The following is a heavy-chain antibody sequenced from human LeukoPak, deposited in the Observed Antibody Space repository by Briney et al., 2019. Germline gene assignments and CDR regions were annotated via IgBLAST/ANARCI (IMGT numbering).Heavy chain of an antibody. D-gene: IGHD2/OR15-2a*01. V-gene: IGHV3-21*01. Sequence: GGSLRLSCAASGFTFSSHWMTWVRQAPGKGLEWVSSISSSSSYIYYADSVKGRFTISRDNAKNSLYLQMNSLRAEDTAVYYCARAILHSYYYYMDVWGKGTTVTVSS. J-gene: IGHJ6*03. CDR3: ARAILHSYYYYMDV. CDR2: ISSSSSYI. CDR1: GFTFSSHW.